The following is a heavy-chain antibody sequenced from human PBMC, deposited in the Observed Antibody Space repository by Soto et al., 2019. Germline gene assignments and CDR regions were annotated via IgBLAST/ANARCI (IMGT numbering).Heavy chain of an antibody. CDR1: GASIRSGYYY. D-gene: IGHD2-2*01. V-gene: IGHV4-30-4*01. J-gene: IGHJ6*02. CDR2: IYYSENT. Sequence: PSETLSLTCSVSGASIRSGYYYWSWIRQPPGKSLEWIGNIYYSENTYSTPSLKSPLIISIDTPKTQFSLKVGSVTAADTAVYYCASTSLCGMDVWGQGTTVTVSS. CDR3: ASTSLCGMDV.